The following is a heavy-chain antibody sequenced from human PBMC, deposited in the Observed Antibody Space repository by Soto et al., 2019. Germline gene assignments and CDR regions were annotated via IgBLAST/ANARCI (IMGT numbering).Heavy chain of an antibody. Sequence: ASVKVSCKASGYTFTSYAMHWVRQAPGQRLEWMGWINAGNGNTKYSQKFQGRVTITRDTSASTAYMELSSLRSEDTAVYYCARGHDILTGRWDYWGQGTLVTVSS. D-gene: IGHD3-9*01. CDR1: GYTFTSYA. CDR3: ARGHDILTGRWDY. J-gene: IGHJ4*02. CDR2: INAGNGNT. V-gene: IGHV1-3*01.